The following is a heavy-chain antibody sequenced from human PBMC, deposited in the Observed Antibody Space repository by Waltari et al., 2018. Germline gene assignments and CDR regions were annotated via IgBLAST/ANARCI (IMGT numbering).Heavy chain of an antibody. CDR2: ISDNGGNT. J-gene: IGHJ4*02. V-gene: IGHV3-64D*06. CDR3: VKGRAVGYDYDY. CDR1: GFTFRSYV. Sequence: EVQLVESGGGLVQPGGSLRLSCSASGFTFRSYVMHWVRQAPGKGLEYVSVISDNGGNTYYGDSVKGRFTVSRDNSKNTLYLQMSSMRADYTAVYYCVKGRAVGYDYDYWGQGTLVTVSS. D-gene: IGHD5-12*01.